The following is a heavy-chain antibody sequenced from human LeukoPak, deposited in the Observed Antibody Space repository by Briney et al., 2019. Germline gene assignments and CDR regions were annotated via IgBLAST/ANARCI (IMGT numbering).Heavy chain of an antibody. CDR1: GGSISSYY. J-gene: IGHJ4*02. V-gene: IGHV4-59*01. CDR2: IYYSGST. CDR3: ARANPYSSSWYLFDY. Sequence: SETLSLTCTVSGGSISSYYWSWIRQHPGKGLEWIGYIYYSGSTNYNPSLKSRVTISVDTSKNQFSLKLSSVTAADTAVYYCARANPYSSSWYLFDYWGQGTLVTVSS. D-gene: IGHD6-13*01.